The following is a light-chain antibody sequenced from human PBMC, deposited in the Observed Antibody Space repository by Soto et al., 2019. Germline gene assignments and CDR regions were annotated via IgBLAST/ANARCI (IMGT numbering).Light chain of an antibody. J-gene: IGLJ2*01. CDR1: SSDVGGYND. CDR2: EVT. Sequence: QSVLTQPPSASGSPGQSVAISCTGTSSDVGGYNDVSWYQQHPGKAPKLMIYEVTERLSVVPDRFSGSKSGNTASLTVSGLQADDEADYYCSSKAGSNNLGVVFGGGTKLTVL. V-gene: IGLV2-8*01. CDR3: SSKAGSNNLGVV.